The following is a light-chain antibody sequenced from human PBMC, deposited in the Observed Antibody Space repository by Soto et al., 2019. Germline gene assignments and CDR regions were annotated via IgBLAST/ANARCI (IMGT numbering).Light chain of an antibody. J-gene: IGKJ5*01. V-gene: IGKV3-11*01. CDR1: QSIRDY. CDR2: DAS. CDR3: QQRSNWPIT. Sequence: ENLYSQSPPPPSFSPRGKTTPPSRASQSIRDYLVWYQQTPGQAPRLLIYDASNRATDIPATFSGSGSETDFTLTISSLEPEDFVVYYCQQRSNWPITFGQGTRLEIK.